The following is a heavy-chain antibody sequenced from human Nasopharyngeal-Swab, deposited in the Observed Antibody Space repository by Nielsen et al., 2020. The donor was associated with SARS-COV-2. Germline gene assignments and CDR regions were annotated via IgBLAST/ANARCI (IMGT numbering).Heavy chain of an antibody. CDR1: GFTFNMYS. CDR3: ARLGTESYHYYSLDV. D-gene: IGHD1-1*01. Sequence: GESLKISCVTSGFTFNMYSMHWVRQAPGKGLEWVSSISSSSNYIYYGDSVKGRFTISRDSTQKSLYLEMNSLRVEDTAVYYCARLGTESYHYYSLDVWGQGTTVTVSS. J-gene: IGHJ6*02. V-gene: IGHV3-21*01. CDR2: ISSSSNYI.